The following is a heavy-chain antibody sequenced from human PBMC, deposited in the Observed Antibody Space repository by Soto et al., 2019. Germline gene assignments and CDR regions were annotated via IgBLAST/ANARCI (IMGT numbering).Heavy chain of an antibody. CDR1: GDSFISDEYY. CDR2: IYYSGNT. V-gene: IGHV4-30-4*08. CDR3: ARDSDY. J-gene: IGHJ4*02. Sequence: QVQLQESGPGLVKPSQTLSLTCTVPGDSFISDEYYWSWIRQPPGKSPEWIGYIYYSGNTYYNPFLKSRGFLSVDRSKNPFSLKLSSVTAADTAVYYCARDSDYWSRGTLVTVSS.